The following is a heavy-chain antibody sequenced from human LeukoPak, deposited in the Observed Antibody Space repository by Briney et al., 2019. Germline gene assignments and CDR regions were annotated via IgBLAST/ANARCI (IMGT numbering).Heavy chain of an antibody. Sequence: SETLSLTCAVYGGSFSGYYWSWIRQPPGKGLEWIGEINHSGSTNYNPSLKSRVTISVDTPKNQFSLKLSSVTAADTAVYYCARVWYYDYVWPSWGQGTLVTVSS. CDR1: GGSFSGYY. D-gene: IGHD3-16*01. J-gene: IGHJ5*02. V-gene: IGHV4-34*01. CDR3: ARVWYYDYVWPS. CDR2: INHSGST.